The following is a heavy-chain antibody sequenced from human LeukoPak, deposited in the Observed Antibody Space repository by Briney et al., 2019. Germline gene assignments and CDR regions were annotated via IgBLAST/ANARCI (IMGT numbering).Heavy chain of an antibody. D-gene: IGHD6-13*01. CDR3: ARSANRAAAGTFDY. J-gene: IGHJ4*02. CDR2: IIPILGIA. Sequence: ASVKVSCKASGYTFTSYYMHWVRQAPGQGLEWMGRIIPILGIANYAQKFQGRVTITTDESTSTAYMELSSLRSEDTAVYYCARSANRAAAGTFDYWGQGTLVTVSS. V-gene: IGHV1-69*02. CDR1: GYTFTSYY.